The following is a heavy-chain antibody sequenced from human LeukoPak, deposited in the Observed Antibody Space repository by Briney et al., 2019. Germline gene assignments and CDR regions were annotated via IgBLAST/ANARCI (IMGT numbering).Heavy chain of an antibody. Sequence: KISCKGSGGTFSSYAISWVRQAPGQGLEWMGGIIPIFGTANYAQKFQGRVTITTDESTSTAYMELSSLRSEDTAVYYCAQGATQLDYWGQGTLVTVSS. J-gene: IGHJ4*02. CDR2: IIPIFGTA. CDR1: GGTFSSYA. CDR3: AQGATQLDY. V-gene: IGHV1-69*05. D-gene: IGHD1-26*01.